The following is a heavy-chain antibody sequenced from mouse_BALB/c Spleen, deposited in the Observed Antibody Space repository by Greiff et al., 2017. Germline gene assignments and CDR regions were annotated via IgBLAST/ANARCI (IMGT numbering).Heavy chain of an antibody. J-gene: IGHJ4*01. D-gene: IGHD2-4*01. CDR3: AREMITYAMDY. V-gene: IGHV1-80*01. CDR2: IYPGDGDT. CDR1: GYAFSSYW. Sequence: VQLQQSGAELVRPGSSVKISCKASGYAFSSYWMNWVKQRPGQGLEWIGQIYPGDGDTNYNGKFKGKATLTADKSSSTAYMQLSSLTSEDSAVYFCAREMITYAMDYWGQGTSVTVSS.